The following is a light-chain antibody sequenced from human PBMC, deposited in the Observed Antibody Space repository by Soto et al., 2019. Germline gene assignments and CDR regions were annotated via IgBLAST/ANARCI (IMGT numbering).Light chain of an antibody. Sequence: IQMTQSPSTLSASVGDRVTITCRASQSISSWVAWYQQKPGKAPKLLIHDASSLESGVPSRFSGSGSGTEFTLTISSLQPDDFATYYCQQYNSYSWTFGQGTKVDI. CDR3: QQYNSYSWT. CDR2: DAS. V-gene: IGKV1-5*01. J-gene: IGKJ1*01. CDR1: QSISSW.